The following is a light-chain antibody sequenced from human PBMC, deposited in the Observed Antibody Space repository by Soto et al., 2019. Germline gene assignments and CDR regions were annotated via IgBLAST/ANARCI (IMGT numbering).Light chain of an antibody. CDR3: QQYRSSPFT. CDR2: GAS. Sequence: EIVLTQSPGTLSLSPGERATLSCRASQSVSSSYLAWYQQKPGQAPRLLIYGASSRATGIPDRFSGSGSGTDFTLTISRLEPDDFAVYYCQQYRSSPFTFGPGTKVDIK. J-gene: IGKJ3*01. CDR1: QSVSSSY. V-gene: IGKV3-20*01.